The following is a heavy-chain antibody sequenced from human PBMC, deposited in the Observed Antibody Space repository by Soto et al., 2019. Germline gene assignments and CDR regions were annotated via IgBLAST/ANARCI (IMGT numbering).Heavy chain of an antibody. Sequence: SETLSLTCSVSGGSITSYYWSWIRQPPGKGLEWIGYIYYSGSTNYNPPRKSRVTLSVDTSKNQFSLKLSSVPAADTAVYYCARGGVLYYDILTGYPWRYYYYGMDVWGQGTTVTVSS. V-gene: IGHV4-59*01. J-gene: IGHJ6*02. D-gene: IGHD3-9*01. CDR1: GGSITSYY. CDR2: IYYSGST. CDR3: ARGGVLYYDILTGYPWRYYYYGMDV.